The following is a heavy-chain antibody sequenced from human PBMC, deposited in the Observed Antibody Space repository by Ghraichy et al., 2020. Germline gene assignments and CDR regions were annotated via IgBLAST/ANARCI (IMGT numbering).Heavy chain of an antibody. D-gene: IGHD3-16*01. V-gene: IGHV3-15*01. J-gene: IGHJ4*02. CDR1: GFTFSNAW. CDR2: IKSKTDGGTT. Sequence: GGSLRLSCAASGFTFSNAWMNWVRQAPGKGLEWVGRIKSKTDGGTTDYAAPVKGRFTISRNDSKNTLYLQVNSLKTEDTAVYYCTTKLMITFGGVVRKSIDYWGQGTLVTVSS. CDR3: TTKLMITFGGVVRKSIDY.